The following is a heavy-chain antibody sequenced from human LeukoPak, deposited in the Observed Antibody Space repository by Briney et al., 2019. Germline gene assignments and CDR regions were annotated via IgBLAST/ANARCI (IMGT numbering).Heavy chain of an antibody. J-gene: IGHJ3*02. D-gene: IGHD3-10*01. CDR2: IYSRGNT. CDR3: ARSDGYGLVGI. CDR1: GVSISSGSNY. Sequence: SETLSLTCSGSGVSISSGSNYWGWIRQPPGKTLEWSGSIYSRGNTYYNPSLKSRVIILIDTAKNHFSLNLSSVTAADTAVYYCARSDGYGLVGIWGQGTMVTVSS. V-gene: IGHV4-39*07.